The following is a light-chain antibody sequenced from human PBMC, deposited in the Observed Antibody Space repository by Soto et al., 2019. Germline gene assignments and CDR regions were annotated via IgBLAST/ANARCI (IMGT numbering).Light chain of an antibody. CDR3: CSYAGTYTYV. CDR2: DVT. Sequence: QSALTQTRSVSGSPGQSVTISCTGTSSNVGCYKYVSWYQHHPGKAPKLMIYDVTMRPSGVPDRFSGSKSGNTASLTISGLQAEDEADYYCCSYAGTYTYVFGTGTKVTVL. J-gene: IGLJ1*01. V-gene: IGLV2-11*01. CDR1: SSNVGCYKY.